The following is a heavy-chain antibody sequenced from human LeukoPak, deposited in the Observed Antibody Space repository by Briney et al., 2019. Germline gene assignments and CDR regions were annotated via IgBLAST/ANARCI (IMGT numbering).Heavy chain of an antibody. J-gene: IGHJ4*02. Sequence: GASVKVSCKASGYTFTGYYIHWVRQAPGQGLKWMGWINPNSGGTNYAQKFQGRITITRNTSIRTAYMELSSLRSEDTAVYYCARLFQRNELNYYDSSGYSLGYWGQGTLVTVSS. CDR2: INPNSGGT. V-gene: IGHV1-2*02. D-gene: IGHD3-22*01. CDR3: ARLFQRNELNYYDSSGYSLGY. CDR1: GYTFTGYY.